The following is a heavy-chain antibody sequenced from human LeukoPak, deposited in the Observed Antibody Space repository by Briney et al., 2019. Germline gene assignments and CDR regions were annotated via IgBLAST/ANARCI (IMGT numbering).Heavy chain of an antibody. CDR2: FYYSGSI. CDR3: ATHYYDSSGPDY. Sequence: SETLSLTCTVSGGSISSYYWSWIRQPPGKGLEWIGYFYYSGSINYNPSLKSRVTISVDTSKNQFSLKLSSVTAADTAVYYCATHYYDSSGPDYWGQGTLVTVSS. CDR1: GGSISSYY. J-gene: IGHJ4*02. D-gene: IGHD3-22*01. V-gene: IGHV4-59*01.